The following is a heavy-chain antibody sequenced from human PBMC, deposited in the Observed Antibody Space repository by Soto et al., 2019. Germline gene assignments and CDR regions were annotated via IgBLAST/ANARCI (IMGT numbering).Heavy chain of an antibody. D-gene: IGHD3-16*02. CDR3: TTLFIIVVYRKN. V-gene: IGHV3-15*01. J-gene: IGHJ4*02. Sequence: EVQLVESGGGLVKPGGSLRLSCVASGFTFSNAWMSWVRQAPGKGLEWVGRIKTKKDGGTIDYAAPVKGRFTISSNDSNNTVYLQMNNLKTFDIAVYYCTTLFIIVVYRKNWGQGTLVTVSS. CDR2: IKTKKDGGTI. CDR1: GFTFSNAW.